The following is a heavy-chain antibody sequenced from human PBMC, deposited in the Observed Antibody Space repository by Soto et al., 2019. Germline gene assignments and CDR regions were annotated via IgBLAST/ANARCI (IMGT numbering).Heavy chain of an antibody. J-gene: IGHJ6*02. Sequence: KASETLSLTCTVSGGSISSGDYYWSWIRQPPGKGLEWIGYIYYSGSTYYNPSLKSRVTISVDTSKNQFSLKLSSVTAADTAVYYCARVSRLALPYGMDVWGQGTTVTVSS. CDR1: GGSISSGDYY. CDR2: IYYSGST. V-gene: IGHV4-30-4*01. CDR3: ARVSRLALPYGMDV.